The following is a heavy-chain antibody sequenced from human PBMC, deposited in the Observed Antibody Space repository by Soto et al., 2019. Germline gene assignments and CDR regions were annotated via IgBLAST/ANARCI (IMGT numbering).Heavy chain of an antibody. Sequence: ESGPTLVNPTQTLTLTCTFSGFSLSTSGVGVGWIRQPPGKALEWLALIYWNDDKRYSPSLKSRLTITKDTSKNQVVLTMTNMDPVDTATYYCAHRRDRRGDFWSGSFGYYYHYGPEVRGKGPTVTGPS. CDR1: GFSLSTSGVG. CDR2: IYWNDDK. J-gene: IGHJ6*04. D-gene: IGHD3-3*01. V-gene: IGHV2-5*01. CDR3: AHRRDRRGDFWSGSFGYYYHYGPEV.